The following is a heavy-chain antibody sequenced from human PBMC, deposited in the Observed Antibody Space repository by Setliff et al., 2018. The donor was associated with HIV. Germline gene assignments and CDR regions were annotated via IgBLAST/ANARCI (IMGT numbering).Heavy chain of an antibody. CDR1: GYTFTTYY. Sequence: ASVKVSCKASGYTFTTYYMHWVRQAPGQGLEWMAVINPSVGSTNYAQKFQGRVTLTSDTSISTAYMELSGLTSDDTAVYYCARGQGPVDYWGQGTLVTVSS. J-gene: IGHJ4*02. V-gene: IGHV1-46*01. CDR3: ARGQGPVDY. CDR2: INPSVGST.